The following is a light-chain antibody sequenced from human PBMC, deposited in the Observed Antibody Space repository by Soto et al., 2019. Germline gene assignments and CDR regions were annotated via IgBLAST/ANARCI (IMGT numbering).Light chain of an antibody. Sequence: EIVMTQSPATLSVSPGERATLSCRASQRVSSNLAWYQQKPGQAPRLLIYGASTRATGIPARFSGSGSGTEFTLTISSLQSEDFAVYYCQQYNSWTAYTFGQGTKLQIK. J-gene: IGKJ2*01. CDR1: QRVSSN. CDR3: QQYNSWTAYT. CDR2: GAS. V-gene: IGKV3-15*01.